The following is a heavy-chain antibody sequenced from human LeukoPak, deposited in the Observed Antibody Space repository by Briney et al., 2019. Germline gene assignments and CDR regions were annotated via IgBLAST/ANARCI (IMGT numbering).Heavy chain of an antibody. V-gene: IGHV1-69*05. Sequence: ASVTVSFKASGGTLSSYAISWVRQAPGQGLEWMGGIIHIFGTANYAQKFQGRVTITTDESTSTAYMELSSLRSEDTPVYYCARGSYSSSWSVGFNPWGQGTLVTVSS. CDR3: ARGSYSSSWSVGFNP. CDR1: GGTLSSYA. J-gene: IGHJ5*02. D-gene: IGHD6-13*01. CDR2: IIHIFGTA.